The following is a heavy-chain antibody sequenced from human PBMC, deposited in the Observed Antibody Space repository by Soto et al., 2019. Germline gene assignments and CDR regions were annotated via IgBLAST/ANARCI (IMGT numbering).Heavy chain of an antibody. J-gene: IGHJ4*02. CDR2: ISSSGSTI. Sequence: EVQLVESGGGLVQPGGSLRLSCAASGFTFSSYEMNWVRQAPGKGLEWVSYISSSGSTIYYADSVKGRFTISRDNAKNSLYLQMNSLRAEDTAVYYCARDGDVWSGYRLDYWGQGTLVTVSS. D-gene: IGHD3-3*01. V-gene: IGHV3-48*03. CDR3: ARDGDVWSGYRLDY. CDR1: GFTFSSYE.